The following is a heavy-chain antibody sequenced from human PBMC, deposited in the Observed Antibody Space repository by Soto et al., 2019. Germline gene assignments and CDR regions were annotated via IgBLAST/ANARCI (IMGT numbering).Heavy chain of an antibody. J-gene: IGHJ3*02. CDR1: GVSINGYY. V-gene: IGHV4-59*01. CDR3: ARVWGGAFDI. D-gene: IGHD3-10*01. CDR2: IYYSEST. Sequence: PSETLSLTCTVSGVSINGYYWSWIRQPPGKGLEWIGYIYYSESTNYNPSLKSRVIISVDTSKNQFSLRLSSVTAADTAVYYCARVWGGAFDIWGQGTMVTVSS.